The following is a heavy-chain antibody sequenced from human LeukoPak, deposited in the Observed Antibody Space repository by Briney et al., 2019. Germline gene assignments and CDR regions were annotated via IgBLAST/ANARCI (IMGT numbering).Heavy chain of an antibody. CDR2: ISWNSGII. CDR1: GFTFDDYA. CDR3: ARGGNHGDYWYFDL. J-gene: IGHJ2*01. Sequence: GRSLRLSCAASGFTFDDYAMYWVRQAPGKGLEWVSSISWNSGIIDYADSVKGRFTISRDNAKNSLYLQMNSLRAEDTAVYYCARGGNHGDYWYFDLWGRGTLVTVSS. D-gene: IGHD4-17*01. V-gene: IGHV3-9*01.